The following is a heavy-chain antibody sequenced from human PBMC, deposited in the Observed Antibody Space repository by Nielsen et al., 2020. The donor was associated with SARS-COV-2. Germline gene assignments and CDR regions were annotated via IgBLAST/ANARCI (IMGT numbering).Heavy chain of an antibody. Sequence: GGSLRLSCAASGFTVSSNYMSWVRQAPGKGLEWVSVIYSGGSTYYADSVKGRFTISRDNSKNTLYLQMNSLRAEDTAVYYCAKVSAIIVGATTDYWGQGTLVTVSS. CDR2: IYSGGST. CDR3: AKVSAIIVGATTDY. V-gene: IGHV3-53*01. CDR1: GFTVSSNY. J-gene: IGHJ4*02. D-gene: IGHD1-26*01.